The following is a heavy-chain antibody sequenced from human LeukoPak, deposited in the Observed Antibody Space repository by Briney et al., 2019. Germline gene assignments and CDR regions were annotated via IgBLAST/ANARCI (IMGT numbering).Heavy chain of an antibody. Sequence: SETLSLTCTVSGGSISSSSYYWGWIRQPPGQGLEWIGSIYYSGSTYYNPSLKSRVTISVDTSKNQFSLKLSSVTAADTAVYYCARSGGWFNPWGQGTLVTVSS. V-gene: IGHV4-39*01. CDR2: IYYSGST. D-gene: IGHD3-10*01. CDR1: GGSISSSSYY. CDR3: ARSGGWFNP. J-gene: IGHJ5*02.